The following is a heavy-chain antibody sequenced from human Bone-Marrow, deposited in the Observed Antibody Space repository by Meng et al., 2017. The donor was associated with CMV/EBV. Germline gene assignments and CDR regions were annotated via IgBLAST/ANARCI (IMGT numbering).Heavy chain of an antibody. CDR1: GFSLNSNGMG. J-gene: IGHJ4*02. D-gene: IGHD2/OR15-2a*01. CDR2: IYWDGDK. V-gene: IGHV2-5*02. CDR3: AHRPIEGLFDY. Sequence: QITLKESGPALLKPTPTLTLTCTFSGFSLNSNGMGVGWIRQPPGKALEWLALIYWDGDKRYSPSLKSRLTITKDTSNNQVVLTMANMGPVDTATYFCAHRPIEGLFDYWGQGTLVTVSS.